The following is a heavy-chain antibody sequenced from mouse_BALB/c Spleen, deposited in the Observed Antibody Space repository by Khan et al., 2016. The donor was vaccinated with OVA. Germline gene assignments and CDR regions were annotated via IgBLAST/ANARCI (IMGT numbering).Heavy chain of an antibody. CDR3: ARLEDI. D-gene: IGHD1-3*01. Sequence: QVQLQESGPGLVAPSQSLSITCTVSGFSLTSYGVHWVRQPPGKGLEWLGVIWAGGSTNYNSDLMSRLSISKDNFKSQVFLKMNSLQTDDKSMYYCARLEDIWGKGTILTVSS. CDR1: GFSLTSYG. V-gene: IGHV2-9*02. CDR2: IWAGGST. J-gene: IGHJ2*01.